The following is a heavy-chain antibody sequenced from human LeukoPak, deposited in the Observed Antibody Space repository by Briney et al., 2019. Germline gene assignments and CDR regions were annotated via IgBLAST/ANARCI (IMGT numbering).Heavy chain of an antibody. Sequence: KPGGSLEISCQGSGSPFTSYWSGWVGRLPGKGLEWMGIIYPGDSDTRYSPSFQGQVTISADKSISTAYLQWSSLQASDTAMYYCARLPSALGYYFDYWGQGTLVTGSS. V-gene: IGHV5-51*01. D-gene: IGHD2-15*01. CDR1: GSPFTSYW. J-gene: IGHJ4*02. CDR2: IYPGDSDT. CDR3: ARLPSALGYYFDY.